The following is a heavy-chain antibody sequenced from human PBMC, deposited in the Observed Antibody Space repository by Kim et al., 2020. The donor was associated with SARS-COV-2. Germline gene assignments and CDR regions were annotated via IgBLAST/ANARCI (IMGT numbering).Heavy chain of an antibody. Sequence: SETLSLTCAVYVGSFSGYYWTWIRQPPGKGLEWIGEINHSGSTNYNPSLTSRVTISVDTSKNQFSLKLHSVTAADRAVYFCARGRYGSGREYHFDYWGRG. CDR2: INHSGST. CDR3: ARGRYGSGREYHFDY. V-gene: IGHV4-34*01. J-gene: IGHJ4*02. CDR1: VGSFSGYY. D-gene: IGHD6-19*01.